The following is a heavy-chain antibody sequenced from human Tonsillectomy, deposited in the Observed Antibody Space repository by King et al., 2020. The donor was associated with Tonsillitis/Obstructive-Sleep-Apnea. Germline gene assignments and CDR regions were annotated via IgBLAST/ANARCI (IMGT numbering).Heavy chain of an antibody. CDR3: ARDVRYYDFWSGYYGEAFDI. Sequence: QLVQSGAEVKKPGASVKVSCKASGYTFTSYGISWVRQAPGQGLEWMGWISGYNDNTNYAQKLQGRVTMTTDTVTSTAYMELTSLRSDDTAVYYCARDVRYYDFWSGYYGEAFDIWGQGTMVTVSS. CDR1: GYTFTSYG. D-gene: IGHD3-3*01. V-gene: IGHV1-18*04. J-gene: IGHJ3*02. CDR2: ISGYNDNT.